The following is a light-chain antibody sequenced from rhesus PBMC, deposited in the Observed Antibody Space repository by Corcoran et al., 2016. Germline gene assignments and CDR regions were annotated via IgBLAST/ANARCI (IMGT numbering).Light chain of an antibody. CDR3: QQYKSYPPT. Sequence: DIQMTQSPSSLSASVGDTVTITCRASQGFSSYLNWFQQKPGKAPKLLVYAATTLQSGVPSRFSGSGAGTDFTLTNSSLQPEDFATYYCQQYKSYPPTFGGGTKVGIK. J-gene: IGKJ4*01. CDR2: AAT. V-gene: IGKV1-28*02. CDR1: QGFSSY.